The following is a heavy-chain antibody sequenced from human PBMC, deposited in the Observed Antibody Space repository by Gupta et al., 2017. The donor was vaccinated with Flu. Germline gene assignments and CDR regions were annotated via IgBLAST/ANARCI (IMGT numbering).Heavy chain of an antibody. V-gene: IGHV7-4-1*02. D-gene: IGHD2-2*02. CDR3: ARGLLGYCSSTSCYTQNPDY. CDR2: INTNTGNP. J-gene: IGHJ4*02. Sequence: LEWMGWINTNTGNPTYAQGFTGRFVFSLDTSVSTAYLQISSLKAEDTAVYYCARGLLGYCSSTSCYTQNPDYWGQGTLVTVSS.